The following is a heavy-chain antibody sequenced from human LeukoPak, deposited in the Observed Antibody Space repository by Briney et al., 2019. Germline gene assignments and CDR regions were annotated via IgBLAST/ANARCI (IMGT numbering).Heavy chain of an antibody. D-gene: IGHD4-17*01. CDR1: GGTFISYA. V-gene: IGHV1-69*05. J-gene: IGHJ5*02. CDR2: IIPIFGTA. CDR3: ARERNPTVTTGFRWFDP. Sequence: SVKVSCKASGGTFISYAISWVRQAPGQGLEWMGGIIPIFGTANYAQKFQGRVTITTDESTSTAYMELSSLRSEDTAVYYCARERNPTVTTGFRWFDPWGQGTLVTVSS.